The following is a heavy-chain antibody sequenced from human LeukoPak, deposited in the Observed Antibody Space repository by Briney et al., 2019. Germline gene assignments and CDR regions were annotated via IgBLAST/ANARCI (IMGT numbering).Heavy chain of an antibody. CDR3: ARDRFGDLNYFDY. V-gene: IGHV4-4*07. D-gene: IGHD3-3*01. J-gene: IGHJ4*02. CDR1: GGSISSYF. CDR2: IYTSGST. Sequence: SETLSPTCTVSGGSISSYFWSWIRQPAGKGLEWIGRIYTSGSTNHNPSLKNRVTISADKSTNQFSLKLSSVTAADTAVYYCARDRFGDLNYFDYWGQGTLVTVSS.